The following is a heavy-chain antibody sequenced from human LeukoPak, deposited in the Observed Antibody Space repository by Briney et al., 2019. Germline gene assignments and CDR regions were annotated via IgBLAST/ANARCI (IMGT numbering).Heavy chain of an antibody. CDR2: ISYTGST. V-gene: IGHV4-59*01. CDR1: GXSISSYY. J-gene: IGHJ4*02. Sequence: SETLSLTCTVSGXSISSYYVSWIRQPPGKGLEWIGYISYTGSTDYNPSLKSRVTISVDMSKTQFSLKVSSVTAADTAVYYCARGSVYFDSWGQGTLVTVSS. CDR3: ARGSVYFDS.